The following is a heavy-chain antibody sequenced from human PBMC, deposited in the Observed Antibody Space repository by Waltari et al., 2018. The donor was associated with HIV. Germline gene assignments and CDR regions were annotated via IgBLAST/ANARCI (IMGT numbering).Heavy chain of an antibody. V-gene: IGHV3-30*02. D-gene: IGHD4-4*01. CDR3: AKNGATLTTSSYYYYGMDV. Sequence: QVQLVESGGGVVQPGGSLRLSCGASGFTFSGYDMHWVRQAPGKGLEWVTYVRSDGSIKNYAYSVEGRFTISRDNSKNTVYLQMNSLRPEDTAVYFCAKNGATLTTSSYYYYGMDVWGQGTTVTVSS. J-gene: IGHJ6*02. CDR2: VRSDGSIK. CDR1: GFTFSGYD.